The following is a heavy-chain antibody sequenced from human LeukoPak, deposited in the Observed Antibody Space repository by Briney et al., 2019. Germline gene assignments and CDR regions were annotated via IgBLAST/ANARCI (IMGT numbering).Heavy chain of an antibody. CDR3: ARAPTEYSSSRAWFDP. J-gene: IGHJ5*02. CDR1: GFTFDDYG. V-gene: IGHV3-20*04. CDR2: INWNGGST. D-gene: IGHD6-6*01. Sequence: SGGSLRLSCAASGFTFDDYGMSWVRHAPGKGLEWVSGINWNGGSTGYADSVKGRFTISRDNAKNSLYLQMNSLRAEDTALYYCARAPTEYSSSRAWFDPWGQGTLVTVSS.